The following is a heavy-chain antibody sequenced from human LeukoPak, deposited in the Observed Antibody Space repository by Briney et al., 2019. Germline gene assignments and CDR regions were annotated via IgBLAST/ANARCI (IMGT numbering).Heavy chain of an antibody. Sequence: GASVKVSCKASGGTFSSYAISWVRQAPGQGLEWMGRIIPILGIANYAQKFQGRVTITRDTSASTAYMELCSLRSEDTAVYYCARAPTTMVRGVSNWFDPWGQGTLVTVSS. CDR3: ARAPTTMVRGVSNWFDP. D-gene: IGHD3-10*01. CDR2: IIPILGIA. CDR1: GGTFSSYA. V-gene: IGHV1-69*04. J-gene: IGHJ5*02.